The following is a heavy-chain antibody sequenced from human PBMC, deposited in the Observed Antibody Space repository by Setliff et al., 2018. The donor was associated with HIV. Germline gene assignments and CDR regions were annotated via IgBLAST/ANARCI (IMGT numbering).Heavy chain of an antibody. Sequence: SETLSLTCTVSNGSISSSSYFWGWIRQPPGKGLEWIGNIFYSGSTYYNPSLKSRVLISVDTSKNQFSLKLTSVTAADTAVYYCARRGIIAGTTDFWGQGTQVTVSS. J-gene: IGHJ4*02. CDR2: IFYSGST. D-gene: IGHD1-7*01. V-gene: IGHV4-39*01. CDR1: NGSISSSSYF. CDR3: ARRGIIAGTTDF.